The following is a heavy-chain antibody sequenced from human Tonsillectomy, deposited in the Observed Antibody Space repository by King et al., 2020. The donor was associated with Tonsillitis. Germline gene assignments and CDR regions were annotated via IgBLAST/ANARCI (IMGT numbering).Heavy chain of an antibody. CDR1: GFTVSSNY. J-gene: IGHJ2*01. CDR3: AIKSASGYCSRWYFDL. CDR2: IYSGGST. Sequence: VQLVESGGGLIQPGGSLRLSCAASGFTVSSNYMSWVRQAPGKGLEWVSVIYSGGSTYYADSVKGRFTISRDNSKNTLYLQMNSLRDEDTAVYYCAIKSASGYCSRWYFDLWGRGTLVTVTS. D-gene: IGHD3-22*01. V-gene: IGHV3-53*01.